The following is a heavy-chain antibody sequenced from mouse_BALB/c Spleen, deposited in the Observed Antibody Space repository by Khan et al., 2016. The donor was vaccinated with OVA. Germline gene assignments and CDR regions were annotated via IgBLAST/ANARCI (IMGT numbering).Heavy chain of an antibody. CDR1: GYSITTYYV. CDR3: EQYNYYGYAMDY. D-gene: IGHD1-1*01. Sequence: EVELVESGPGLVKPSQSLSLTCTVSGYSITTYYVWYWIRQLPGNKLEWMGYISYSGSTCYTPSLKSRISITRDTSKNQFFLQLNSVPTEVTDRECGEQYNYYGYAMDYWGQGTSVTVSS. CDR2: ISYSGST. V-gene: IGHV3-2*02. J-gene: IGHJ4*01.